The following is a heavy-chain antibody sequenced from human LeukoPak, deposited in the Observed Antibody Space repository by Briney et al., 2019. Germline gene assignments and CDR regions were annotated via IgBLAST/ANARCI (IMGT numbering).Heavy chain of an antibody. CDR3: AKESYDYVWGNYRNSNWLDP. CDR2: IDSSSYI. CDR1: GFTFSTYS. Sequence: PGGSLRLSCAASGFTFSTYSMNWVRQAPGKGLEWVSYIDSSSYIYYADSVKGRFTISRDNAKNSLYLQMNSLRVEDTAVYYCAKESYDYVWGNYRNSNWLDPWGQGTLVTVSS. D-gene: IGHD3-16*02. J-gene: IGHJ5*02. V-gene: IGHV3-21*06.